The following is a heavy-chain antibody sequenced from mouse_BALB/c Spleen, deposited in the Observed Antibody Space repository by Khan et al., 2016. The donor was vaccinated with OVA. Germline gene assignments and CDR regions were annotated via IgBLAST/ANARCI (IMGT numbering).Heavy chain of an antibody. V-gene: IGHV3-8*02. J-gene: IGHJ3*01. CDR1: GYSFTSYY. CDR3: ARSTYRYAFLY. CDR2: MFCGGST. D-gene: IGHD2-14*01. Sequence: EVQLQESGPSLVKPSQTLSITCTVTGYSFTSYYLNWVRKFPGKSLEWMGYMFCGGSTYYNPALITRISITQDTSKNQYYLQLNSVTTEDTATYYCARSTYRYAFLYWGRGTLVSVSA.